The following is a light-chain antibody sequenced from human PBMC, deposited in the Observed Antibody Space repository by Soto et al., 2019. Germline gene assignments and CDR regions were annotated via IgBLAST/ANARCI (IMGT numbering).Light chain of an antibody. CDR2: GGY. Sequence: DIHLTQSPSILSASVGDRVTFTCRASQDVSDFLAWYQHAPGKAPNLLIYGGYTLQSGVPSRFSGSGSGTEFSLTITSLQPEDFATYYCQYLNGAPTITFGQGTRLEIK. CDR3: QYLNGAPTIT. V-gene: IGKV1-9*01. J-gene: IGKJ5*01. CDR1: QDVSDF.